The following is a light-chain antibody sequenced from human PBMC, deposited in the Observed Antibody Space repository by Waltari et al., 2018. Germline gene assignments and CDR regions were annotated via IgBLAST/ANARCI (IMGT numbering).Light chain of an antibody. Sequence: EIVLTQSPGTLSLSPVERATLPCRASQTVRTTYLAWYQQKPGQAPTLLIYGASSRATGIPDRFSGSGSGTDCSLTISSLEPEDFAVYYCQQYDISPLTFGGGTKVETK. CDR3: QQYDISPLT. CDR1: QTVRTTY. V-gene: IGKV3-20*01. J-gene: IGKJ4*02. CDR2: GAS.